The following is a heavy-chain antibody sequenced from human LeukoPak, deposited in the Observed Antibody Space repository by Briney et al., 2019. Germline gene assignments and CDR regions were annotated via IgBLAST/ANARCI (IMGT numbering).Heavy chain of an antibody. Sequence: SETLSLTCTVSGGSISSYYWSWIRQPPGKGLEWIGYFYDSGNTDYNPSLKSRVTISVDTSKNQFSLKLSSVTAADTAVYYCARLEDAADYYFDYWGQGTLVTVSS. CDR1: GGSISSYY. V-gene: IGHV4-59*01. CDR2: FYDSGNT. D-gene: IGHD5-18*01. CDR3: ARLEDAADYYFDY. J-gene: IGHJ4*02.